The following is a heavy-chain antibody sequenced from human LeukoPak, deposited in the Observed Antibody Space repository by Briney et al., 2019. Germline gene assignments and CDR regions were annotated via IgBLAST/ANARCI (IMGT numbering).Heavy chain of an antibody. D-gene: IGHD3-10*01. CDR2: VYNSGGS. V-gene: IGHV4-59*08. J-gene: IGHJ4*02. CDR1: GGSMSNNY. Sequence: SETLSLTCTVSGGSMSNNYWSWIRQPPGKGVEWIGSVYNSGGSIYNPSLKSRVTISVDTSKNQFSLNLNSVTAADTAVYYCARYSSGTYLDFWGQGTLVTVS. CDR3: ARYSSGTYLDF.